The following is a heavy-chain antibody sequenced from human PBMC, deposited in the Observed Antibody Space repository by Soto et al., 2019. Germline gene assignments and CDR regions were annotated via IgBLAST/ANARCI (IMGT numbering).Heavy chain of an antibody. CDR2: IYYSGST. D-gene: IGHD4-17*01. Sequence: SETLSLTCTVSGGSISSYYWSWIRQPPGKGLEWIGYIYYSGSTNYNPSLKSRVTISVDTSKNQFSLKLSSVTAADTAVYYCARDGKYGDYFDYWGQGILVTVSS. CDR3: ARDGKYGDYFDY. J-gene: IGHJ4*02. V-gene: IGHV4-59*01. CDR1: GGSISSYY.